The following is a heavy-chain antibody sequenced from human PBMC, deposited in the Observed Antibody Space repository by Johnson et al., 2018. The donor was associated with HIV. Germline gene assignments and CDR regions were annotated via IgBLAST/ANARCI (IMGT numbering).Heavy chain of an antibody. CDR2: VYSGGNT. V-gene: IGHV3-66*01. D-gene: IGHD2/OR15-2a*01. Sequence: VQLVEYGGGLVQPGGSLRLSCAASGLIFSDYYMSWIRQAPGKGLEWVSIVYSGGNTYYTDSVKGRFTISRDNAKNSLYLQMNSLRAEDTALYYCAKVLLPQDAFDIWGQGTMVTVSS. CDR1: GLIFSDYY. CDR3: AKVLLPQDAFDI. J-gene: IGHJ3*02.